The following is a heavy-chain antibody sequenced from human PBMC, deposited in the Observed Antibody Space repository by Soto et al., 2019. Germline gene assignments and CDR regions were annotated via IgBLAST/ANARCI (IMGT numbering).Heavy chain of an antibody. V-gene: IGHV4-34*01. CDR1: GGSFSGYY. J-gene: IGHJ3*02. Sequence: SETLSLTCAVYGGSFSGYYWSWIRQPPGKGLEWIGEINHSGSTNYNLSLKSRVTISVDTSKNQFSLKLSSVTAADTAVYYCASAGLNKAFDIWGQGTMVTVSS. CDR2: INHSGST. CDR3: ASAGLNKAFDI. D-gene: IGHD3-16*01.